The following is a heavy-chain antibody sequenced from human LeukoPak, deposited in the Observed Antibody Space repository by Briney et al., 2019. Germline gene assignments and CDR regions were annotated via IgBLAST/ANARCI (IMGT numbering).Heavy chain of an antibody. Sequence: SETLSLTCTVSGGSIRSYYWNWIRQPAGKGLEWIGRFFLSGTTNYNPSLKSRVTMSVDTSKNQFSLKLSSVTAADTAVYYCAGDDGDYAFFDYWGQGTLVTVSS. V-gene: IGHV4-4*07. CDR1: GGSIRSYY. CDR2: FFLSGTT. D-gene: IGHD4-17*01. J-gene: IGHJ4*02. CDR3: AGDDGDYAFFDY.